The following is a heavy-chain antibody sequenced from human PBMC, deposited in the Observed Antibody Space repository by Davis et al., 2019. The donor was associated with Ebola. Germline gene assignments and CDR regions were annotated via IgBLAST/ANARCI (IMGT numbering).Heavy chain of an antibody. CDR2: IDRSGNA. CDR1: GGSFSGYW. J-gene: IGHJ5*02. Sequence: SETLSLTCAVYGGSFSGYWWNWIRQSPGKGLEWIGEIDRSGNANYNPSLESRATISGDTSKKQLSLKLTSVTAADTAIYYCARGPSDYDSTNSPWGQGTLVTVSS. V-gene: IGHV4-34*01. D-gene: IGHD3-22*01. CDR3: ARGPSDYDSTNSP.